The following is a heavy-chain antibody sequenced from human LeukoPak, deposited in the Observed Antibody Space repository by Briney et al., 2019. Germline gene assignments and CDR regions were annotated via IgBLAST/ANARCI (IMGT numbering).Heavy chain of an antibody. D-gene: IGHD6-19*01. CDR3: ARQLRGEAVAGHLQPFDY. Sequence: PSETLSLTCTVPGGSISSYYWSWIRQPPGKGLEWIGYIPYSGSTHYNPSLKSRVTISVDTSKNQFSLKLSSVTAADTAVYFCARQLRGEAVAGHLQPFDYWGQGTLVTVSS. CDR1: GGSISSYY. J-gene: IGHJ4*02. CDR2: IPYSGST. V-gene: IGHV4-59*08.